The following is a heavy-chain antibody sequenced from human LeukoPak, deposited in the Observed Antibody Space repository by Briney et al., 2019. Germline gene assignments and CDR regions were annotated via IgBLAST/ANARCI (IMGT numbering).Heavy chain of an antibody. D-gene: IGHD3-10*01. CDR2: VSSDGQND. J-gene: IGHJ4*02. V-gene: IGHV3-30*01. CDR1: GFTFRAYA. CDR3: ARSTYYYGSGTFYSVGPFDS. Sequence: GASLRLSCVASGFTFRAYALHWVRRAPGQGLDWVAVVSSDGQNDFYSDSVRGRFTISRDNSRDTLYLQMDALRVADTGLYSCARSTYYYGSGTFYSVGPFDSWGQGTLVTVSS.